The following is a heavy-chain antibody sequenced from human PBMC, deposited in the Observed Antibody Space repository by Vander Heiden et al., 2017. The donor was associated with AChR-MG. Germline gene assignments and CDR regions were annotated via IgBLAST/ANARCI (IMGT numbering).Heavy chain of an antibody. J-gene: IGHJ4*02. CDR1: GFTFSSYG. CDR2: IRYDGSNK. V-gene: IGHV3-30*02. CDR3: AKDHIMGATFFNYFDY. D-gene: IGHD1-26*01. Sequence: QVQLVESGGGVVQPGGSLRLSCAASGFTFSSYGMHWVRQAPGKGLEWVAFIRYDGSNKYYADSVKGRFTISRDNSKNTLYLQMNSLRAEDTAVYYCAKDHIMGATFFNYFDYWGQGTLVTVSS.